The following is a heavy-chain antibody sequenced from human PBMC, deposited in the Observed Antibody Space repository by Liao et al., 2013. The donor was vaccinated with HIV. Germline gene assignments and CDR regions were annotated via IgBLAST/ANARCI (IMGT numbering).Heavy chain of an antibody. V-gene: IGHV4-59*01. CDR2: IYYSGST. J-gene: IGHJ6*03. Sequence: QVQLQESGPGLLKPSETLSLTCAVSGGSISSYYWSWIRQPPGKGLEWIGYIYYSGSTNYNPSLKSRVTISVDTSKNQFSLKLSSVTAADTAVYYCARAGIAVADYYYYYYMDVWGKGTTVTVSS. CDR3: ARAGIAVADYYYYYYMDV. D-gene: IGHD6-19*01. CDR1: GGSISSYY.